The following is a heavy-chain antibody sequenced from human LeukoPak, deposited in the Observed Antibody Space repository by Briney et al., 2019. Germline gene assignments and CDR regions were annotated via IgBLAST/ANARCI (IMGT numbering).Heavy chain of an antibody. J-gene: IGHJ6*04. CDR1: GFTFSSYS. D-gene: IGHD6-19*01. CDR2: ISSSSCYI. CDR3: ARVPGGWYGKENSYYYYGMDV. V-gene: IGHV3-21*01. Sequence: GGSLRLSCAASGFTFSSYSMNWVRQAPGKGLEWVSSISSSSCYIYYADSVKGRFTISRDNAKNSLYLQMNSLRAEDTAVYYCARVPGGWYGKENSYYYYGMDVWGKGTTVTVSS.